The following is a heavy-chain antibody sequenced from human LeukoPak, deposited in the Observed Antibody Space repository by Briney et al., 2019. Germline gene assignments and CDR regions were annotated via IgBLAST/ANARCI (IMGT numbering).Heavy chain of an antibody. J-gene: IGHJ4*02. CDR2: IIPIFGTA. V-gene: IGHV1-69*05. CDR3: ARGAYYDFWSGSYFDY. Sequence: SVKVSCKASGGTFSSYAISWVRQAPGQGLEWMGGIIPIFGTANYAQKFQGRVTITTDESTSTAYMELSSLRSDDTAVYYCARGAYYDFWSGSYFDYWGQGTLVTVSS. CDR1: GGTFSSYA. D-gene: IGHD3-3*01.